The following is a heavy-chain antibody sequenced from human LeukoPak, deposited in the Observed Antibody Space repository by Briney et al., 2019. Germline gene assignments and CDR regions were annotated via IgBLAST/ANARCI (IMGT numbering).Heavy chain of an antibody. D-gene: IGHD2-21*01. CDR3: ARGGGDWGFHQSDY. J-gene: IGHJ4*02. CDR2: IYTSGST. V-gene: IGHV4-61*02. Sequence: SSETLSLTCTVSGGSFSSGSYYWSWIRQPGGKGPEWIGRIYTSGSTNYNPSLKSRVTISVDTSKNQFSLKLSSVTAADTAVYYCARGGGDWGFHQSDYWGQGTLVTVSS. CDR1: GGSFSSGSYY.